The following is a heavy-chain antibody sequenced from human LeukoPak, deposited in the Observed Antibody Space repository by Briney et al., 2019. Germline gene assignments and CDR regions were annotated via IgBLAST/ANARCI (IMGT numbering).Heavy chain of an antibody. CDR2: IYPGDSDT. CDR3: AIQYQPHFDY. Sequence: GESLKISCRGSGYTFVDYWSGWVRQMPGKGLEWMGIIYPGDSDTRYSPSFQGQVTISADKSISTAYLQWSSLKASDTAMYYCAIQYQPHFDYWGQGTLVTVSS. V-gene: IGHV5-51*01. J-gene: IGHJ4*02. CDR1: GYTFVDYW.